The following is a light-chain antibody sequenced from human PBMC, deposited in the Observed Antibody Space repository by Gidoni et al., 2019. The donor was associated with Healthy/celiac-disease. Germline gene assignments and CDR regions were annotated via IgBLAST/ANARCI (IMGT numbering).Light chain of an antibody. CDR3: QQRYSTPIT. CDR2: AAS. J-gene: IGKJ5*01. CDR1: QSISSY. V-gene: IGKV1-39*01. Sequence: DIQMTPSPSSLSASVGDRVTITCRASQSISSYLNWYQQKPGKAPKLLIYAASSLQSGVPSRFSGSGSGTDFTLTISSRQPEDFATYYCQQRYSTPITFGQGTRLEIK.